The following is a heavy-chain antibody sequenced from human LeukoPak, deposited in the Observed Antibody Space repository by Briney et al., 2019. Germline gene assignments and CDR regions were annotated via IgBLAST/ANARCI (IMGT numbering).Heavy chain of an antibody. Sequence: ASVTVSCKASGYTFTSYDINWVRQAPGQGLEWMGWMNPNSGNTGYAQKFQGRVTMTSNTSISTAYMELSSLRSEDTAVYYCARGPGDYSYYYGMDVWGQGTTVTVSS. CDR3: ARGPGDYSYYYGMDV. J-gene: IGHJ6*02. V-gene: IGHV1-8*01. D-gene: IGHD7-27*01. CDR2: MNPNSGNT. CDR1: GYTFTSYD.